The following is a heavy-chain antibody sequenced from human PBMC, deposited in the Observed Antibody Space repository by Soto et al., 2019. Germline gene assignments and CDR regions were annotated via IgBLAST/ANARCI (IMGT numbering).Heavy chain of an antibody. V-gene: IGHV4-61*01. CDR3: ARDYSSSSNYYYYYGMDV. CDR2: SYYSGST. J-gene: IGHJ6*02. Sequence: QVQLQESGPGLVKPSETLSLTCTVSGGSVSSGSYFWSWIRQPPGKGLEWIGYSYYSGSTNYNPSLYSRVTISVDTSKNQFSLKLSSVTAADTAVYYCARDYSSSSNYYYYYGMDVWGQGTTVTVSS. D-gene: IGHD6-6*01. CDR1: GGSVSSGSYF.